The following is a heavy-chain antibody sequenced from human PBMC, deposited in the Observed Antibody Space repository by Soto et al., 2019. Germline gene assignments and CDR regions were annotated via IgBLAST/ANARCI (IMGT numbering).Heavy chain of an antibody. CDR1: GFTFSSYA. V-gene: IGHV3-23*01. CDR2: IGESGTPT. J-gene: IGHJ6*02. CDR3: ATYIPGVRYYGMDV. Sequence: EVQLLESGGGLVQPGGSLRLSCAASGFTFSSYAMKWVRQAPGKGLEWVSLIGESGTPTYYADSVKGRFTISRDNSGNTLFLEMSSLRAEDTAVYYCATYIPGVRYYGMDVWGQGTTVTVSS. D-gene: IGHD2-2*01.